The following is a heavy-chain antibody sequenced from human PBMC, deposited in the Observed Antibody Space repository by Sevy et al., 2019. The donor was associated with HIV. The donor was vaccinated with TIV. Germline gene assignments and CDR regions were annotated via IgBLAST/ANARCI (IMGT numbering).Heavy chain of an antibody. D-gene: IGHD3-16*02. CDR3: ARRYYDYIWGSYRPTPYYFDY. Sequence: SETLSLTCTVSGGSISSSSYYWGWIRQPPGKGLEWIGSIYYSGSTYYNPSLKSRVTISVDPSKNQFSLKLSSVTAADTAVYYCARRYYDYIWGSYRPTPYYFDYWGQGTLVTVSS. CDR1: GGSISSSSYY. CDR2: IYYSGST. J-gene: IGHJ4*02. V-gene: IGHV4-39*01.